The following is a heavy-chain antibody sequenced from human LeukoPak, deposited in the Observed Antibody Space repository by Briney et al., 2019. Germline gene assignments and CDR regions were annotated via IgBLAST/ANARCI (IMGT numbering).Heavy chain of an antibody. CDR1: GGTFTIYA. CDR2: IIPIFGTA. CDR3: ARDRRMKYYYYGMDV. V-gene: IGHV1-69*13. D-gene: IGHD6-6*01. Sequence: SVKVSCKASGGTFTIYAISWVRQAPGQGLGWMGGIIPIFGTANYAQKFQGRVTITADESTSTAYMELSSLRSEDTAVYYCARDRRMKYYYYGMDVWGQGTTVTVSS. J-gene: IGHJ6*02.